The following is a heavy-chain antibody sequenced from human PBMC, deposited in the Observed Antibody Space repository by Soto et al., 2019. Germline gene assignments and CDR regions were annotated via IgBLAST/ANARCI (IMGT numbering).Heavy chain of an antibody. V-gene: IGHV1-18*01. J-gene: IGHJ4*02. D-gene: IGHD3-10*01. Sequence: QVQLVQSGPEVKKPGASVTVSCKTSGYTFTDHGIDWVRQAPGQGLEWVGWVSSYNGNTNYAYNLKDRVIMTTDASTSTAYMELRGLRSDDTAVYYCAREVEGSYSTADFWGPGTPVTVSS. CDR2: VSSYNGNT. CDR1: GYTFTDHG. CDR3: AREVEGSYSTADF.